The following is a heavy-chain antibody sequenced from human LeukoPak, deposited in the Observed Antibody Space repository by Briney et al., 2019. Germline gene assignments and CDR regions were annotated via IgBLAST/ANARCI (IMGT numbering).Heavy chain of an antibody. J-gene: IGHJ4*02. Sequence: PAGGSLRLSCAAFSSYWMHWVRQAPGKGLEWVSAISVSGNTYHADSVKGRFTISRDNSKNTLYLQMNSLRAGDAAVYYCAKAPVTTCSGAYCYPFDYWSQGTLVTVSS. CDR1: SSYW. V-gene: IGHV3-23*01. D-gene: IGHD2-15*01. CDR3: AKAPVTTCSGAYCYPFDY. CDR2: ISVSGNT.